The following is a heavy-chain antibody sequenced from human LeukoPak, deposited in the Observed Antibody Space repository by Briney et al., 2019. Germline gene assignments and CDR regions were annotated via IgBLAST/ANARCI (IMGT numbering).Heavy chain of an antibody. CDR2: IKSKTDGGTT. Sequence: PGGSLRLSCAASGFTFSNAWMSWVRQAPGKGLEWVGRIKSKTDGGTTDYAAPVKGRFTISRDDSKNTLYLQMNSLKTEDTAVYYCARDLTVGSTTDYFDYWGQGTLVTVSS. D-gene: IGHD1-26*01. CDR3: ARDLTVGSTTDYFDY. CDR1: GFTFSNAW. V-gene: IGHV3-15*01. J-gene: IGHJ4*02.